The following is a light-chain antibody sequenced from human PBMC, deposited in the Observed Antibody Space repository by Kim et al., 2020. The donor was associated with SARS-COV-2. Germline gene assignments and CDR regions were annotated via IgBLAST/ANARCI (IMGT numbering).Light chain of an antibody. CDR1: SRSVDGYNY. CDR2: DFS. J-gene: IGLJ2*01. V-gene: IGLV2-14*04. Sequence: SITISCSRGSRSVDGYNYVSWYQQHPGKSPKLMIYDFSKRPSVVSNRFAGSKSGNTASLTISGLQAEDEADYYCSSYTSSSTFVVFGGGTQLTVL. CDR3: SSYTSSSTFVV.